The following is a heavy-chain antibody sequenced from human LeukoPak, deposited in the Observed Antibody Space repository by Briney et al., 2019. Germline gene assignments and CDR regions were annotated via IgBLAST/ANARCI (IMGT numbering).Heavy chain of an antibody. Sequence: SETLSLTCTVSGGSISSYYWSWIRQPPGKGLEWIGYIYYSGSTNYNPSLKSRVTISVDTSKNQFSLKLSSVTAVDTAVYYCARDQNYYDSSGYYDYWGQGTLVTVSS. CDR1: GGSISSYY. D-gene: IGHD3-22*01. J-gene: IGHJ4*02. CDR3: ARDQNYYDSSGYYDY. CDR2: IYYSGST. V-gene: IGHV4-59*01.